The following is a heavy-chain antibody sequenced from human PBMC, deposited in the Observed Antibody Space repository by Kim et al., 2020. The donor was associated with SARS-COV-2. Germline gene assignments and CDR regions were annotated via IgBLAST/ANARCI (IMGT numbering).Heavy chain of an antibody. Sequence: YPSSVKGRFTISRENAKNSLYLQMNSLSAGDTAVYYCARCDVAGTYCMDVWGQGTIVTVSS. CDR3: ARCDVAGTYCMDV. J-gene: IGHJ6*02. V-gene: IGHV3-13*01. D-gene: IGHD6-19*01.